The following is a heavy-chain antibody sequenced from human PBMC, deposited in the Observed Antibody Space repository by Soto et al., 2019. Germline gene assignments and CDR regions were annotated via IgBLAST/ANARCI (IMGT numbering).Heavy chain of an antibody. J-gene: IGHJ4*02. V-gene: IGHV1-69*01. D-gene: IGHD6-19*01. CDR1: GGTFSSYA. CDR3: ARGGIAVAGDYYFDY. Sequence: QVQLVQSGAEVKKPGSSVKVSCKASGGTFSSYAISWVRQAPGQGLEWMGGIIPIFGTANYAQKFQGRVTITADESTSTAYMELSSLRSDDTAVYYCARGGIAVAGDYYFDYWCQGTLVTVSS. CDR2: IIPIFGTA.